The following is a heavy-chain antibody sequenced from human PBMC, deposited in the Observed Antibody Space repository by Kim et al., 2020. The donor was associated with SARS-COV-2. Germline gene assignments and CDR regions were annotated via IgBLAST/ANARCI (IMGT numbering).Heavy chain of an antibody. D-gene: IGHD2-2*01. J-gene: IGHJ4*02. CDR3: ARGDCSSTSCYLLDY. V-gene: IGHV3-30*07. Sequence: GKGRFPISRDNSKNPLYLQMNSLRAEDTAVYYCARGDCSSTSCYLLDYWGQGTLVTVSS.